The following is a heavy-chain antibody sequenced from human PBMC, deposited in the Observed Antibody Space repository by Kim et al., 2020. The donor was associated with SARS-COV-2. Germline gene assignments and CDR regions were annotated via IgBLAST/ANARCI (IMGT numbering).Heavy chain of an antibody. CDR2: IRPSGGST. V-gene: IGHV1-46*01. J-gene: IGHJ6*02. D-gene: IGHD3-16*01. CDR1: GYPFSNYY. CDR3: ARGPLSLYCGMDV. Sequence: ASVKVSCKSSGYPFSNYYVHWVRQAPGQGLEWMGMIRPSGGSTSYSQKFQGRVTMIRDTATTTVFMELSSLRPEDTAVYFCARGPLSLYCGMDVWGQGTTVTVS.